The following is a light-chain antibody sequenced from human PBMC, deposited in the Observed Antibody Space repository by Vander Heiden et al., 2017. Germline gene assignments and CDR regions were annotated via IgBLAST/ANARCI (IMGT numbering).Light chain of an antibody. V-gene: IGKV4-1*01. CDR2: LAS. CDR1: QSVLYSSNNKNY. CDR3: QQYYTTPRT. J-gene: IGKJ1*01. Sequence: DIVMTQSPDSLAVSLGERATINCKSSQSVLYSSNNKNYLAWYQQTPGQPPKLLIYLASTRESGVPDRFSGSGSGTDFTLTISSLQAEDVAVYYCQQYYTTPRTFGQGTKVEIK.